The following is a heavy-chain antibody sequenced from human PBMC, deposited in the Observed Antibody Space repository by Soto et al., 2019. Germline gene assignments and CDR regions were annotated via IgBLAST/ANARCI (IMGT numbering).Heavy chain of an antibody. V-gene: IGHV4-34*01. CDR2: INHSGST. CDR3: ARGGRSNFDY. J-gene: IGHJ4*02. D-gene: IGHD3-10*01. Sequence: PSETLPITCAVYGGSFSGYYWTWIRQPPGKGLEWIGEINHSGSTNYNPSLKSRVTISVDTSKNQFSLKLSSVTAADTAVYYCARGGRSNFDYWGQGTLVTVSS. CDR1: GGSFSGYY.